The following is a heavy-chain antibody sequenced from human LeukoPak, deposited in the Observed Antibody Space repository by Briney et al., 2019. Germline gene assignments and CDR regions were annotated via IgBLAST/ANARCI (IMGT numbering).Heavy chain of an antibody. Sequence: ASVKVSCKASGYTFSDFGITWVRQAPGQGVEWMGWIGAYNDNTNYAQKLQGRVTMTTDTSTSTAYMELRSLRSDDTAVYYCARDVYALPAFDIWGQGTMVTVSS. CDR2: IGAYNDNT. V-gene: IGHV1-18*01. D-gene: IGHD2-2*01. CDR1: GYTFSDFG. J-gene: IGHJ3*02. CDR3: ARDVYALPAFDI.